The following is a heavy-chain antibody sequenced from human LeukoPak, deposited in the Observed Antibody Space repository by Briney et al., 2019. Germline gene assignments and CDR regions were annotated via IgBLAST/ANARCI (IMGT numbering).Heavy chain of an antibody. CDR3: VRERSYVARPGGNGYFDD. J-gene: IGHJ4*02. Sequence: SQTLSLTCNVSGGSISAGHFWTWIRQHREKGLEWIGNIYYNGNTNYNPSLKSRLTISVDTSKNQFSLKLRSVTAADTAVYYCVRERSYVARPGGNGYFDDWGQGTLVTVSS. CDR2: IYYNGNT. D-gene: IGHD1-26*01. CDR1: GGSISAGHF. V-gene: IGHV4-31*03.